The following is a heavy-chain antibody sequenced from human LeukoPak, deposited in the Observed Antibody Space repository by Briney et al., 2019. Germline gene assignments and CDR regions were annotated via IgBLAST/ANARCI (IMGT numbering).Heavy chain of an antibody. D-gene: IGHD4-17*01. CDR1: GGSFSGYY. CDR2: INHSGST. J-gene: IGHJ4*02. CDR3: ATGVSDVPTVTRAADY. Sequence: PAETLSLTCAVYGGSFSGYYWSWIRQPPGKGLEWIGEINHSGSTNYNPALKSRVTISVDTSKNQFSLKLSYVTAADTAAYHCATGVSDVPTVTRAADYWGQGTLVTVSS. V-gene: IGHV4-34*01.